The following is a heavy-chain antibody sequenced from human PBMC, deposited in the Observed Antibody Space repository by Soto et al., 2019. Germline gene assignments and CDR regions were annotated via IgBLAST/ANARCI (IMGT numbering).Heavy chain of an antibody. V-gene: IGHV4-39*01. Sequence: QLQLQESGPGLVKPSETLSLTCTVSGGSISSSSYYWGWIRQPPGKGLEWIGSIYYSGSTYYNPSLKSRVTISVDTSKNQFSLKLSSVTAADTAVYYCATYGYSSSWNFDYWGQGTLVTVSS. J-gene: IGHJ4*02. CDR3: ATYGYSSSWNFDY. CDR1: GGSISSSSYY. D-gene: IGHD6-13*01. CDR2: IYYSGST.